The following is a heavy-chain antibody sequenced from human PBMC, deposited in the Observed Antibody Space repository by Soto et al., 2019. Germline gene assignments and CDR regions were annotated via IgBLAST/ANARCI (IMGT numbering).Heavy chain of an antibody. Sequence: QVQLQQWGAGLVKPSETLSLSCAVYGQSFSGHSWAWISQPPGKGLEWIGEINESGSTYYNPSLKSRVTMSTDTSKNQFSLKLSSVSAADTAAYFCARGSGIVALPGELEDVNYDYWGQGTLVNVSS. CDR1: GQSFSGHS. CDR2: INESGST. J-gene: IGHJ4*02. D-gene: IGHD1-1*01. V-gene: IGHV4-34*01. CDR3: ARGSGIVALPGELEDVNYDY.